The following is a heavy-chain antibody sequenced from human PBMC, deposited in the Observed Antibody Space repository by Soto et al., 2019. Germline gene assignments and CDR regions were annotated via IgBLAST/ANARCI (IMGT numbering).Heavy chain of an antibody. J-gene: IGHJ1*01. D-gene: IGHD6-13*01. CDR3: ARYVRIAPLSDAFHL. V-gene: IGHV1-18*01. CDR2: ISGYNGDT. CDR1: GYTFTSSG. Sequence: ASVKVSCKTSGYTFTSSGVSWVRQAPGQGLEWMGWISGYNGDTRYAQNLQGRVTMTTDTSTNTAFMELRSLRYDDTAVYYCARYVRIAPLSDAFHLWGQGTMVTVFS.